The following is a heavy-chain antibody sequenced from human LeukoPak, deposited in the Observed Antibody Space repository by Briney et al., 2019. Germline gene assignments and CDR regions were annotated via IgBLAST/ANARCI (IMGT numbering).Heavy chain of an antibody. Sequence: ASVKVSCKASGYTFTSYGISWVRQAPGQGLEWMGWISAYNGNTNYAQKLQGRVTMTTDTSTSTAYMELRSLRSDDTAVYYCAHYDSSGFQDWFDPWGQGTLVTVSS. J-gene: IGHJ5*02. V-gene: IGHV1-18*01. CDR1: GYTFTSYG. CDR3: AHYDSSGFQDWFDP. CDR2: ISAYNGNT. D-gene: IGHD3-22*01.